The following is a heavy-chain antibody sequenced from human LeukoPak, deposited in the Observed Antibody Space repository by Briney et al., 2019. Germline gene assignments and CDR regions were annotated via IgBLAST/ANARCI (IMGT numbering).Heavy chain of an antibody. Sequence: SGTLSLTCAVSGGSISSSNWWSWVRQPPGKGLEWIGEINHSGSTNYNPSLKSRVTISVDKSKNQFSLKLSSVTAADTAVYYCLMTTPWYGMDVWGQGTTVTVSS. J-gene: IGHJ6*02. CDR1: GGSISSSNW. V-gene: IGHV4-4*02. CDR2: INHSGST. D-gene: IGHD2-15*01. CDR3: LMTTPWYGMDV.